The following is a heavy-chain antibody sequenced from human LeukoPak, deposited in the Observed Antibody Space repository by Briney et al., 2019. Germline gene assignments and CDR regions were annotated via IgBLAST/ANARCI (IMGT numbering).Heavy chain of an antibody. CDR2: IYYSGST. J-gene: IGHJ3*02. V-gene: IGHV4-39*07. Sequence: SETLSLTCTVSGGSISSSSYYWGWIRQPPGKGLEWIGSIYYSGSTYYNPSLKSRVTISVDTSKNQFSLKLSSVTAADTAVYYCARGIVVVGNAFDIWGQGTMVTVSS. CDR1: GGSISSSSYY. D-gene: IGHD3-22*01. CDR3: ARGIVVVGNAFDI.